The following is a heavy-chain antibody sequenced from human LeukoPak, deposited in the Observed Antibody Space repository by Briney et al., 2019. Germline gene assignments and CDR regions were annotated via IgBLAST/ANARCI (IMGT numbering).Heavy chain of an antibody. D-gene: IGHD6-13*01. V-gene: IGHV4-30-4*08. CDR1: GDSISSRDYY. CDR2: IYYSGST. Sequence: SQTLSLTCSVSGDSISSRDYYWSWIRQPPGKGLEWIGYIYYSGSTNYNPSLKSRVTISVDTSKNQFSLKLSSVTAADTAVYYCARRAAAADPDYWGQGTLVTVSS. CDR3: ARRAAAADPDY. J-gene: IGHJ4*02.